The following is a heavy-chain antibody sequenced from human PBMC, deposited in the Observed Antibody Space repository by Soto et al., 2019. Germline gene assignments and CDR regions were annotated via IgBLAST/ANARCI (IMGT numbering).Heavy chain of an antibody. D-gene: IGHD3-22*01. Sequence: QVQLQESGPGLVKPSQTLSLTCTVSGGSISSGDYYWSWIRQPPGKGLEWIGYIYYSGSTYYNPSLKRRVTLSVDTSKNQFSLKLSSVTAADTAVYYCARAAQYYYDSSGNFDYWGQGTLVTVSS. J-gene: IGHJ4*02. V-gene: IGHV4-30-4*01. CDR2: IYYSGST. CDR3: ARAAQYYYDSSGNFDY. CDR1: GGSISSGDYY.